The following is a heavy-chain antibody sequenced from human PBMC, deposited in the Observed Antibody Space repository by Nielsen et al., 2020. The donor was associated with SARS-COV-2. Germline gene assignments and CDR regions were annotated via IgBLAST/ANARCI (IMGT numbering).Heavy chain of an antibody. Sequence: GESLKISCKGSGYSFTNYWIGWVRQMPGKGLEWMGIIYPGDSDTRYSPSFQGQVTISADKSISTAYLQWSSLKASDTAMYYCARLHAGRFLEWLLSKRYFDYWGQGTLVTVSS. CDR3: ARLHAGRFLEWLLSKRYFDY. J-gene: IGHJ4*02. D-gene: IGHD3-3*01. V-gene: IGHV5-51*01. CDR2: IYPGDSDT. CDR1: GYSFTNYW.